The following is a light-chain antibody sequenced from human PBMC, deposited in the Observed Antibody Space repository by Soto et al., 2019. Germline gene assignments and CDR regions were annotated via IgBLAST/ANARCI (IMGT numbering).Light chain of an antibody. V-gene: IGKV3-15*01. Sequence: EIVMTQSPATLSVSPGEGATVSCRASQSVGSKLAWYQHKPGQAPRLLIFGVSTRANGVPARFSGSGSGTDISLNIRSLESEDFAVYYCQQYCDWPPDYTFGQGTKPEIK. CDR1: QSVGSK. CDR3: QQYCDWPPDYT. CDR2: GVS. J-gene: IGKJ2*01.